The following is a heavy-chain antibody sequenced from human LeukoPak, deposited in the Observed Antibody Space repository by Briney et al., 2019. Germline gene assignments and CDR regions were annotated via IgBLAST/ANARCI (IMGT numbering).Heavy chain of an antibody. D-gene: IGHD3-16*01. CDR3: AKLGGFRFGGFDI. CDR2: MYYSGST. V-gene: IGHV4-39*01. J-gene: IGHJ3*02. CDR1: SGSISSSNY. Sequence: PSETLSLTCTVSSGSISSSNYWGWIRQTPGKGLEWIGSMYYSGSTYYNPSLKSRVTTSVDPSKNQFSLKLSSVTAADTAVYYCAKLGGFRFGGFDIWGQGTMVAVSS.